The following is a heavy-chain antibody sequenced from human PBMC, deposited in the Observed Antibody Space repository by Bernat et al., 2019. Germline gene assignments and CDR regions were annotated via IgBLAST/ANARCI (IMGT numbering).Heavy chain of an antibody. J-gene: IGHJ4*03. CDR2: ISYDGSNK. Sequence: QVQLVESGGGVVQPGRSLRLPCAASGFTFSSYAMHWVRQAPGKGLEWVAVISYDGSNKDYADSVKGRLTICRDSTKNTLSRRMNSLRAGETAGYYWAGENINYDLRSGYSAYWFEYWERGNLVTVSS. CDR1: GFTFSSYA. D-gene: IGHD3-3*01. V-gene: IGHV3-30-3*01. CDR3: AGENINYDLRSGYSAYWFEY.